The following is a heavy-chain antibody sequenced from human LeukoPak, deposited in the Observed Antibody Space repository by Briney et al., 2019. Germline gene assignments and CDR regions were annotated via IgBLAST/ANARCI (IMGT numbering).Heavy chain of an antibody. D-gene: IGHD6-19*01. CDR1: GGSFSGYY. CDR2: INHSGST. Sequence: SETLSLTCAVYGGSFSGYYWSWIRQPPGKGLEWIGEINHSGSTYYNPSLKSRVTISVDTSKNQFSLKLSSVTAADTAVYYCARRPGSSGWYGYYYYGMDVWGQGTTVTVSS. J-gene: IGHJ6*02. V-gene: IGHV4-34*01. CDR3: ARRPGSSGWYGYYYYGMDV.